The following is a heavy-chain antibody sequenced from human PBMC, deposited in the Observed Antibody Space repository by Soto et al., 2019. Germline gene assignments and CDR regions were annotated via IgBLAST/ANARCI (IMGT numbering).Heavy chain of an antibody. D-gene: IGHD6-19*01. CDR3: ARGGDGIAVAGTSHYGMDV. V-gene: IGHV3-53*04. CDR1: GFTVSSNY. J-gene: IGHJ6*02. Sequence: GGSLRLSCAASGFTVSSNYMSWVRQAPGKGLEWVSVIYSGGSTYYADSVKGRFTISRHNSKNTLYLQMNSLRAEDTAVYYCARGGDGIAVAGTSHYGMDVWGQGTTVTVSS. CDR2: IYSGGST.